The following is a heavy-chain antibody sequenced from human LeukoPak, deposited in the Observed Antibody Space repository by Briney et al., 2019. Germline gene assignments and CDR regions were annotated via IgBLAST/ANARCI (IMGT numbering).Heavy chain of an antibody. J-gene: IGHJ5*02. V-gene: IGHV4-39*07. D-gene: IGHD2-2*01. CDR3: ARPRGCSSTSGQPRSWFDP. CDR1: GGSISSGGYS. CDR2: NYYSGST. Sequence: SETLSLTCAVSGGSISSGGYSWSWIRQPPGKGLEGIGSNYYSGSTYYNPSLKSRVTISVDTSKNQFSLKLSSVTAADTAVYYCARPRGCSSTSGQPRSWFDPCGQGNLVTVSS.